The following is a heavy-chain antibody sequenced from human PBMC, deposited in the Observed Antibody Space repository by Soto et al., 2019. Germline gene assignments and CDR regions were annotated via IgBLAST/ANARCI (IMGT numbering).Heavy chain of an antibody. CDR1: GFTFSSYA. CDR2: ISGSGGST. Sequence: QSGGSLRLSCAASGFTFSSYAMSWVRQAPGKGLEWVSAISGSGGSTYYADSVKGRFTISRDNSKNTLYLQMNSLRAEDTAVYYCAKFILTGPEPIPYGMDVWGQGTTVTVSS. V-gene: IGHV3-23*01. J-gene: IGHJ6*02. D-gene: IGHD3-9*01. CDR3: AKFILTGPEPIPYGMDV.